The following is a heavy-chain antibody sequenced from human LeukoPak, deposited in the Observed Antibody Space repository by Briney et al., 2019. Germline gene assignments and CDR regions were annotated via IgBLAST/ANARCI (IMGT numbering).Heavy chain of an antibody. V-gene: IGHV3-33*06. CDR3: AKEGDIVVVPAAIGGYFDY. Sequence: PGRSLRLSCAASGFTFSSYGMHWVRQAPGKGLEWVAVIWYDGSNKYYADSVKGRFTISRDNSKNTLYLQMNSLRAEDTAVYYCAKEGDIVVVPAAIGGYFDYWGQGTLVTVSS. CDR2: IWYDGSNK. D-gene: IGHD2-2*01. J-gene: IGHJ4*02. CDR1: GFTFSSYG.